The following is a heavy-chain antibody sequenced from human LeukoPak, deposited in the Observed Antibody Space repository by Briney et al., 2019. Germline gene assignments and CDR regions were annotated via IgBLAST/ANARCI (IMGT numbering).Heavy chain of an antibody. D-gene: IGHD6-13*01. CDR2: ISWNSGSI. V-gene: IGHV3-9*01. J-gene: IGHJ6*02. CDR3: AKDIAAWGAAAGTFGMDV. CDR1: GFTFDDYA. Sequence: PGGSLRLSCAASGFTFDDYAMHWVRQAPGKGLEWVSGISWNSGSIGYADSVKGRFTISRDNAKNSLYLQMNSLRAEDTALYYCAKDIAAWGAAAGTFGMDVWGQGTTVTVSS.